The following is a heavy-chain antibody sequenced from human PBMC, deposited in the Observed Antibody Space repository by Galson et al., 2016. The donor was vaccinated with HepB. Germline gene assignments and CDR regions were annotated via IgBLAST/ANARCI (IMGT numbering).Heavy chain of an antibody. Sequence: SLRLSCAASGFIFSDHYVDWVRQAPGKGLEWVGRNRDKAANYRTQYAASVKDRFTMSRDDSKNLLYLQMNSLKNEDTSVDYCSRLHYDGSVFHPFDCWGQGTLVTVSS. CDR3: SRLHYDGSVFHPFDC. V-gene: IGHV3-72*01. CDR2: NRDKAANYRT. J-gene: IGHJ4*02. D-gene: IGHD3-22*01. CDR1: GFIFSDHY.